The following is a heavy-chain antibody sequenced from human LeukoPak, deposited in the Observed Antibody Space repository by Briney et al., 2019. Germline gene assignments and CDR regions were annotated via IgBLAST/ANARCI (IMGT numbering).Heavy chain of an antibody. CDR1: GFTFSSYG. CDR3: AKQLEDIEMATNPLDY. V-gene: IGHV3-30*18. CDR2: ISYDGSNK. D-gene: IGHD5-24*01. Sequence: GRSLTLSCAASGFTFSSYGMHWVRQAPGKGLEWVAVISYDGSNKYYADSVKGRFTISRDNSKNTLYLQMNSLRAEDTAVYYCAKQLEDIEMATNPLDYWGQGTLVTVSS. J-gene: IGHJ4*02.